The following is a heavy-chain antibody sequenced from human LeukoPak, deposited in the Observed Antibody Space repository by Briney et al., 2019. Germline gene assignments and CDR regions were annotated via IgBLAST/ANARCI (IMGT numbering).Heavy chain of an antibody. J-gene: IGHJ4*02. Sequence: SETLSLTCTVSGGSISSYYWSWIRQPPGKGLEWIGYIYYSGSTNYNPSLKSRVTISVDTSKNQFSLKLSSVTAADTAVYYCARGQSLAAAGIFDYWGQGTLVTVSS. CDR2: IYYSGST. CDR3: ARGQSLAAAGIFDY. V-gene: IGHV4-59*01. CDR1: GGSISSYY. D-gene: IGHD6-13*01.